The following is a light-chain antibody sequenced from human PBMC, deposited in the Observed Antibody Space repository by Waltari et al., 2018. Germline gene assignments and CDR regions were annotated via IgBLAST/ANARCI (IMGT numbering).Light chain of an antibody. J-gene: IGKJ3*01. CDR3: QQYYSTPG. Sequence: DIQMTQSPSTLSASVGDTVIISCRASQSITTSLARYQQKPGKAPDVLIYGASNLESGVPSRFSGSGSGTEFTLTISSLQAEDVAVYYCQQYYSTPGFGPGTKVDIK. CDR1: QSITTS. V-gene: IGKV1-5*03. CDR2: GAS.